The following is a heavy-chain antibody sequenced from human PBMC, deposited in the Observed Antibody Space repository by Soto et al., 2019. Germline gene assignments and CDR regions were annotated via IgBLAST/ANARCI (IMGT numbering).Heavy chain of an antibody. D-gene: IGHD1-1*01. J-gene: IGHJ6*03. V-gene: IGHV3-15*01. CDR3: TTELSNFYYYYYMDV. CDR2: IKSKTDGGTT. Sequence: GGSLRLSCAASGFTFSNAWMSWVRQAPGKGLEWVGRIKSKTDGGTTDYAAPVKGRFTISRDDSKNTLYLQMNSLKTEDTAVYYCTTELSNFYYYYYMDVWGKGTTVTVSS. CDR1: GFTFSNAW.